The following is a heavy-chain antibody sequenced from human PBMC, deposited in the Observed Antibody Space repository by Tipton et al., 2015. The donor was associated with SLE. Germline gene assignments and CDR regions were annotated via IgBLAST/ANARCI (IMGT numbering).Heavy chain of an antibody. CDR3: ARHQPDDAFDI. Sequence: TLSLTCAVYGGSFNGYYWSWIRQPPGKGLEWIGEITPSGSTNCNPSLKSRVTLSVDTSKSQFSLDLSSVTAADTAVYYCARHQPDDAFDIWGQGTMVTVSS. CDR2: ITPSGST. J-gene: IGHJ3*02. V-gene: IGHV4-34*01. CDR1: GGSFNGYY.